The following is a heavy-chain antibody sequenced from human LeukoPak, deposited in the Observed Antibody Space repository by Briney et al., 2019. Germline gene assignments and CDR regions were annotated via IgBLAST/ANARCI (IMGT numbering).Heavy chain of an antibody. CDR1: GGSISSSNW. J-gene: IGHJ5*02. CDR3: AASAIVGAIVGVVWFDP. CDR2: IYHSGST. V-gene: IGHV4-4*02. Sequence: SETLSLTCAVSGGSISSSNWWSWVRQPPGKGLEWIGEIYHSGSTNYNPSLKSRVTISVDTSKNQFSLKLSSVTAADTAVYYCAASAIVGAIVGVVWFDPWGQGTLVTVSS. D-gene: IGHD1-26*01.